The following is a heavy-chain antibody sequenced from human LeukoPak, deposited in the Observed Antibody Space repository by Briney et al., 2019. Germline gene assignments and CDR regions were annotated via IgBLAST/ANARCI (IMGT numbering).Heavy chain of an antibody. Sequence: ASVKVSCKASGYTFTSYGISWGRQAPGQGLEWMGWISAYNGNTNYAQKLQGRVTMTTDTSTSTAYMELRSLTSDDTAVYYCARDSPAKMVVAATPYWFDPWGQGTLVTVSS. D-gene: IGHD2-15*01. CDR1: GYTFTSYG. J-gene: IGHJ5*02. V-gene: IGHV1-18*01. CDR3: ARDSPAKMVVAATPYWFDP. CDR2: ISAYNGNT.